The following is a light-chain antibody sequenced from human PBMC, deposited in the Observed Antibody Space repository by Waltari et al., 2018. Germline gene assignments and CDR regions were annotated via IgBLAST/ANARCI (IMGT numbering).Light chain of an antibody. V-gene: IGKV3-11*01. J-gene: IGKJ4*01. CDR3: QQRRDWPLT. Sequence: EIVLTQSPATLSLSPGERASLSCRASQSVSRDLAWYRQKPGQAPRLLIFDASIRATGTPARLSGSGSGTDFTLTISRLEPEDFAVYYCQQRRDWPLTFGGGTKVEIK. CDR1: QSVSRD. CDR2: DAS.